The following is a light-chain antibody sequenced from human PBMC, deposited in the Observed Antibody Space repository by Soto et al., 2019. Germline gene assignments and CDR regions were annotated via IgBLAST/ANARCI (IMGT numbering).Light chain of an antibody. V-gene: IGKV4-1*01. CDR3: QQYYSTPPT. Sequence: DIVMTQSPDSLAVSLGERATINCKSSQSVLYSSNNKNYLAWYQQKPGQPPKLLIYWASTRESGVPDRFSGSGSWTDFTLTISSLQAEDVAVYYCQQYYSTPPTFGGGTKVEIK. J-gene: IGKJ4*01. CDR1: QSVLYSSNNKNY. CDR2: WAS.